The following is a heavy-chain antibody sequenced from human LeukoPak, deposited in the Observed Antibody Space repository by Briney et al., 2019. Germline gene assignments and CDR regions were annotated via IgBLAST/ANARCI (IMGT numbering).Heavy chain of an antibody. CDR3: ARASLGDYGDYGWGVY. CDR2: IYSGGSI. Sequence: GRSLRLSCAASGFTVSSNYMSWVRQAPGNGLECVSVIYSGGSIYYADSVNGRFAISRDNSKNTVYLQMNSLRAEDTAVYYCARASLGDYGDYGWGVYWGQGTLVTVSS. V-gene: IGHV3-53*01. J-gene: IGHJ4*02. D-gene: IGHD4-17*01. CDR1: GFTVSSNY.